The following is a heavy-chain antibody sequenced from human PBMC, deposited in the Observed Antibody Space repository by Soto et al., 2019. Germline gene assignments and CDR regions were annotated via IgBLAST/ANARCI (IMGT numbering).Heavy chain of an antibody. Sequence: PGGSLRLSCAASRLTFSNYWMNWVRLPPGRGLEWVANIKQDGSEKYYVDSVRGRFTISRDNAKNSLYLQMNSLRAEDTALYYCARDRGYCFGGSCKDAFDMWGQGTMVTVSS. CDR3: ARDRGYCFGGSCKDAFDM. CDR2: IKQDGSEK. V-gene: IGHV3-7*05. CDR1: RLTFSNYW. J-gene: IGHJ3*02. D-gene: IGHD2-15*01.